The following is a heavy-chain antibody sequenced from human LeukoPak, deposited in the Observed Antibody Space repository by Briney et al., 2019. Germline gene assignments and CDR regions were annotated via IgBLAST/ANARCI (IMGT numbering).Heavy chain of an antibody. Sequence: GGSLRLSCAASGFTFSSYGMHWVRQAPGKGLEWVAFIRYDGSNKYYADSVKGRFTISRDNSKNTLYLQMNSLRAEDTAVYYCARGLTLLPVPLGYWGQGTLVTVSS. J-gene: IGHJ4*02. CDR2: IRYDGSNK. D-gene: IGHD3-16*01. CDR3: ARGLTLLPVPLGY. CDR1: GFTFSSYG. V-gene: IGHV3-30*02.